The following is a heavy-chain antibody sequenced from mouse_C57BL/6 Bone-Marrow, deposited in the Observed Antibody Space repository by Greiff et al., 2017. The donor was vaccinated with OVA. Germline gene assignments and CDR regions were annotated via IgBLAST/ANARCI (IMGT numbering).Heavy chain of an antibody. J-gene: IGHJ2*01. CDR1: GYTFTSYW. V-gene: IGHV1-7*01. CDR2: INPSSGYT. Sequence: QVHVKQSGAELAKPGASVKLSCKASGYTFTSYWMHWVKQRPGQGLEWIGYINPSSGYTKYNQKFKDKATLTADKSSSTAYMQLSSLTYEDSAVYYCARSDYYGSRDFDYWGQGTTLTVSS. CDR3: ARSDYYGSRDFDY. D-gene: IGHD1-1*01.